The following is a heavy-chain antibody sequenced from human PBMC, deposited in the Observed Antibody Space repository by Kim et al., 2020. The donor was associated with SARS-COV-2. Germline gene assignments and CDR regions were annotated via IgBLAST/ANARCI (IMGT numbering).Heavy chain of an antibody. V-gene: IGHV3-30*03. J-gene: IGHJ6*02. Sequence: KYFAASVKGRFTISRDNPKNTLSLQMNSLRAEDTAVYHCARGTVYEGVGVWGQGTTVTVSS. CDR2: K. CDR3: ARGTVYEGVGV.